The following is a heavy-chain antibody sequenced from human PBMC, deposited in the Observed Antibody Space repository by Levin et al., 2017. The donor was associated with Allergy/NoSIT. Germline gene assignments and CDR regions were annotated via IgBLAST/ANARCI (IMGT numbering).Heavy chain of an antibody. CDR2: INYDGSTT. CDR1: GFTINNYW. J-gene: IGHJ4*02. CDR3: TRGSSWALDS. Sequence: GGSLRLSCAASGFTINNYWMHWVRQVAGKGLVWVSRINYDGSTTTYADSVKGRFIISRDDAKNTLYLQMNRLRPEDTAVYYCTRGSSWALDSWGQGTLVTVSS. V-gene: IGHV3-74*03. D-gene: IGHD6-13*01.